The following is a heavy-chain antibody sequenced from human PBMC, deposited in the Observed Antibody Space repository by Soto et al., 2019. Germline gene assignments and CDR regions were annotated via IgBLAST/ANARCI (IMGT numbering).Heavy chain of an antibody. CDR1: GFTFSSYG. CDR3: ARDNPIDYYGSGSYQPPLFDP. Sequence: GGSLRLSCAASGFTFSSYGMHWVRQAPGKGLEWVAVIWYDGSNKYYADSVKGRFTISRDNSKNTLYLQMNSLRAEDTAVYYCARDNPIDYYGSGSYQPPLFDPWGQGTLVPVSS. CDR2: IWYDGSNK. D-gene: IGHD3-10*01. J-gene: IGHJ5*02. V-gene: IGHV3-33*01.